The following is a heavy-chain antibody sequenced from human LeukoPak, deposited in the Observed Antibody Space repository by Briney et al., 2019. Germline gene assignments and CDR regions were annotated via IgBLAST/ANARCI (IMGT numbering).Heavy chain of an antibody. V-gene: IGHV4-34*01. CDR2: INHSGST. J-gene: IGHJ5*02. D-gene: IGHD2-15*01. CDR3: AREIPVVAATTP. Sequence: SETLSLTCAVYGGSFSGYYWSWIRQPPGKGLEWIGEINHSGSTNYNPSLKSRVTISVDTSKNQFSLKLSSVTAADTAVYYCAREIPVVAATTPWGQGTLVTVSS. CDR1: GGSFSGYY.